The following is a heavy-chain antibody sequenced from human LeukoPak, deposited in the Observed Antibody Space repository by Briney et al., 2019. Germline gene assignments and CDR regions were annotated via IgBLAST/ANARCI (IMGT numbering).Heavy chain of an antibody. CDR2: FDPEDGET. Sequence: ASVKVSCKVSGYTLTELSIHWVRQAPGKGLEWMGGFDPEDGETTYAQKFQGRVTMTEDTSTDTAYMELSSLRSEDTAVYYCATLLRGNFDYWGQGTLVTVSS. J-gene: IGHJ4*02. V-gene: IGHV1-24*01. D-gene: IGHD2-15*01. CDR1: GYTLTELS. CDR3: ATLLRGNFDY.